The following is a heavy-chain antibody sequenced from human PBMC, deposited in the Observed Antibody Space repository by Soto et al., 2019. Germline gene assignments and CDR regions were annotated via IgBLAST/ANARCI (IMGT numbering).Heavy chain of an antibody. CDR1: GSTFTGDY. CDR3: ERGRHMDV. Sequence: QVQVVQSGAEVKKPGASVKVSCKASGSTFTGDYMHWVRKAPGQGLEWMGWINPNSGDTNYAQKFQDRVTVTRDTSISTAYMELSRLRSDDPAVYYCERGRHMDVWGPGTKVTVSS. V-gene: IGHV1-2*02. CDR2: INPNSGDT. J-gene: IGHJ6*02.